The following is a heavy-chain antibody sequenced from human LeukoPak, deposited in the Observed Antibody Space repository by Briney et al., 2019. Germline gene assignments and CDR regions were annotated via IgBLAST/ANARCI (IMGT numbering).Heavy chain of an antibody. CDR1: GFTVSSNY. Sequence: QSGGSLRLSCAASGFTVSSNYMSWVRQAPGKGLEWVSVIYSGGSTYYADSVKGRFTISRDNSKNTLYLQMNSLRAEDTAVYYCAREGLRFLPMFDYWGQGTLVTVSS. J-gene: IGHJ4*02. CDR2: IYSGGST. D-gene: IGHD3-3*01. V-gene: IGHV3-66*02. CDR3: AREGLRFLPMFDY.